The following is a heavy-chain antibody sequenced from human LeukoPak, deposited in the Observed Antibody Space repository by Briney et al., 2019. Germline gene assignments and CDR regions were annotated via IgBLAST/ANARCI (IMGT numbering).Heavy chain of an antibody. Sequence: GASVKASCKASGYTFNSYYVHWVRQAPGQGLEWVGMINPSGGSTTYAQKFQGRVTMTRDTSTSTAYMEMSGLGYEGTAVHYCARDLTYHDIWCAPAPRQFYFYYLDVWGKGTTVTVSS. V-gene: IGHV1-46*02. D-gene: IGHD3-3*01. CDR3: ARDLTYHDIWCAPAPRQFYFYYLDV. CDR1: GYTFNSYY. CDR2: INPSGGST. J-gene: IGHJ6*03.